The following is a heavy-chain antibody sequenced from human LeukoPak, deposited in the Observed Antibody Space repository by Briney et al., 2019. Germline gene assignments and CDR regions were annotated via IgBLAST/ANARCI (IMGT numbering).Heavy chain of an antibody. CDR2: ISSSSSTI. Sequence: PGGSLRLSSAPPGFTFSSYMMNWVRQAPGKGLEWVSYISSSSSTIYYADSVKGRFTISRDNAKNSLYLQMNSLRAEDTAVYYCASELGDYWGQGTLVTVSS. CDR1: GFTFSSYM. J-gene: IGHJ4*02. D-gene: IGHD7-27*01. CDR3: ASELGDY. V-gene: IGHV3-48*01.